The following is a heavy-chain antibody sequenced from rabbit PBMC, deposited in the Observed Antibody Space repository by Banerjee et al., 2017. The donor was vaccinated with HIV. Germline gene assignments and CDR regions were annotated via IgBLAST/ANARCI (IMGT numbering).Heavy chain of an antibody. V-gene: IGHV1S40*01. D-gene: IGHD4-2*01. CDR1: GFSFSSGYD. J-gene: IGHJ6*01. Sequence: QSLEESGGDLVKPGASLTLTCTASGFSFSSGYDMCWVRQAPGKGLEWIAYLNNADGNTYYASWVNGRFSISKTSSTTVTLQMTSLTAADTATYFCARFPDGAGVGGVYGLDVWGQGTLVTVS. CDR2: LNNADGNT. CDR3: ARFPDGAGVGGVYGLDV.